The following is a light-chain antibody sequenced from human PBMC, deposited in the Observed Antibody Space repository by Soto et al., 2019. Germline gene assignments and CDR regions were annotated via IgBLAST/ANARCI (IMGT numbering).Light chain of an antibody. Sequence: EVVMTQSPGTLSVSTGEGATLSCRASHSVDSNLAWYQQKPGQAPMLLMYGAATRPSGIPDRFSGSGSGTEFTLTISSLQSEDVAVYYCQQDDSWPLTFGGGTKVEIK. V-gene: IGKV3D-15*01. CDR1: HSVDSN. CDR2: GAA. J-gene: IGKJ4*01. CDR3: QQDDSWPLT.